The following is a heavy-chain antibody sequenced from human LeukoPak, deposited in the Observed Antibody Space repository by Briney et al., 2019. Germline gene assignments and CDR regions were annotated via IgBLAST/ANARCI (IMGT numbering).Heavy chain of an antibody. CDR3: TTGRRRGYDFIGSWVY. D-gene: IGHD5-12*01. Sequence: GGSLRLSCAASGFTFSNAWMSWVRQSPGKGLEWVGRIKSKTDGGTTDYPAPVKGRFTISRDDSKNTLYLQMSSLKTEDTAVYYCTTGRRRGYDFIGSWVYWGQGTLVTVSS. CDR2: IKSKTDGGTT. V-gene: IGHV3-15*01. CDR1: GFTFSNAW. J-gene: IGHJ4*02.